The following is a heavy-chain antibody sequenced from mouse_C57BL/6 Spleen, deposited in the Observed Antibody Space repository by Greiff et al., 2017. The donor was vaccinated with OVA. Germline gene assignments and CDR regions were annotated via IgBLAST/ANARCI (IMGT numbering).Heavy chain of an antibody. CDR3: ARRAENYYVSSYGAMDY. D-gene: IGHD1-1*01. CDR2: IYWDDDK. J-gene: IGHJ4*01. V-gene: IGHV8-12*01. Sequence: QVTLKESGPGILQSSQTLSLTCSFSGFSLSTSGMGVSWIRQPSGKGLEWLAHIYWDDDKRYNPSLKSRPTISKDTSRNQVFLKITSVDTADTATYYCARRAENYYVSSYGAMDYWGQGTSVTVSS. CDR1: GFSLSTSGMG.